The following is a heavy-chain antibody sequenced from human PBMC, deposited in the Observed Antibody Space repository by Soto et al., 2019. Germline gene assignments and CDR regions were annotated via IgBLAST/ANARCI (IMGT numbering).Heavy chain of an antibody. CDR2: IGGRGNSA. Sequence: GGSLRRSCAASGFIFTNYAMNWVRQATGKGLEWVSVIGGRGNSAYYADSVQGRFTISRDNSKNTLSLQMSSLTADDTAIYYCVREGRGSFDFWGRGTMVTVSS. J-gene: IGHJ3*01. CDR1: GFIFTNYA. V-gene: IGHV3-23*01. CDR3: VREGRGSFDF. D-gene: IGHD5-12*01.